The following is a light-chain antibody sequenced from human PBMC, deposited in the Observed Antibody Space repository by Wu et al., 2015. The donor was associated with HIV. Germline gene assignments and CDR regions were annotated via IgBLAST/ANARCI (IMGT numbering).Light chain of an antibody. CDR3: QQYGSSPLT. CDR1: QNIYNNY. V-gene: IGKV3-20*01. J-gene: IGKJ5*01. CDR2: DTS. Sequence: EIVMTQSPATLSVSPGERVTLSCRASQNIYNNYFAWYQQKPGQAPRLLIFDTSSRATGISDRFSGSGSGTDFTFTISRLEPEDFAVYYCQQYGSSPLTFGQGTRLEIK.